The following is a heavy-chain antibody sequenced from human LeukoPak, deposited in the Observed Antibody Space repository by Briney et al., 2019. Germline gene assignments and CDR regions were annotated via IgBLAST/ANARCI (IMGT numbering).Heavy chain of an antibody. D-gene: IGHD3-3*01. Sequence: PGGSLRLSCAASGFTLSSYAMSWVRQAPGKGLEWVSVLSGSGGSTYYADSVKGRFTISRDNSKNTLYLQMNSLRAEDTAVYYCAKGPHKVVIIGSGEYFQHWGQGTLVTVSS. CDR1: GFTLSSYA. J-gene: IGHJ1*01. CDR2: LSGSGGST. CDR3: AKGPHKVVIIGSGEYFQH. V-gene: IGHV3-23*01.